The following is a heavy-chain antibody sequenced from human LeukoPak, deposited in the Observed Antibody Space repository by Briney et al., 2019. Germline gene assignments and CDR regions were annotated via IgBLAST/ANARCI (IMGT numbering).Heavy chain of an antibody. V-gene: IGHV3-23*01. CDR1: GFTFSSYA. D-gene: IGHD6-13*01. CDR2: ISGSGGST. J-gene: IGHJ4*02. Sequence: GGSLRLSCAASGFTFSSYAMSWVRQAPGKGLEWVSAISGSGGSTYYADSVKGRFTISRDNSKNTLYLQMNSLRAEDTAVYYCTASGSSWYVYYFDYWGQGTLVTVSP. CDR3: TASGSSWYVYYFDY.